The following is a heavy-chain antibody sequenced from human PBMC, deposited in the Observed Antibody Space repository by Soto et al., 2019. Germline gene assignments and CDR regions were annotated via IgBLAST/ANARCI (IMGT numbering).Heavy chain of an antibody. CDR1: GFTFSSCS. CDR2: ITGSGTDI. Sequence: EVQLVESGGGLVKPGASLKLSCEASGFTFSSCSMTWVRQAPGRGLEWVSYITGSGTDIYYADSLKGRFTISRDNAKNSLYLQMNGLRVEYTAVYYCARESSVWLSTYRLDYWGQGTLVTVSS. D-gene: IGHD3-22*01. V-gene: IGHV3-21*01. J-gene: IGHJ4*02. CDR3: ARESSVWLSTYRLDY.